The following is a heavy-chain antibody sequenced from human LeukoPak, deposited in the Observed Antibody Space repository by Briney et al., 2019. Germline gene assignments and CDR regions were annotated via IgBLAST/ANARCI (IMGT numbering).Heavy chain of an antibody. CDR2: IWYDGSNK. D-gene: IGHD5-24*01. CDR3: AKDGGGLGYNYSLDH. V-gene: IGHV3-33*06. Sequence: PGGSLRLSCGASGFTFSDYGMHWVRQAPGKGLEWVTIIWYDGSNKYYADSVKGRFTISRDNSKSTVYLHMNNLRAEDSAVYYCAKDGGGLGYNYSLDHWGQGTLVTVSS. J-gene: IGHJ4*02. CDR1: GFTFSDYG.